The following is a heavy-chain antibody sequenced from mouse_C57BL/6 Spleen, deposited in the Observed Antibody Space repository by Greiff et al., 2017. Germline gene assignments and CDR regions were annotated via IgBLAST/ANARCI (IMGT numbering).Heavy chain of an antibody. CDR1: GFSLTSYG. D-gene: IGHD2-2*01. J-gene: IGHJ2*01. V-gene: IGHV2-2*01. Sequence: VKVVESGPGLVQPSQSLSITCTASGFSLTSYGVHWVRQSPGKGLEWLGVIWSGGSTAYYAAFISSLSISKDNSKRQVCFKMNSLQADDTAIYYCAIMVTTEYYFDYWGQGTTLTVSS. CDR3: AIMVTTEYYFDY. CDR2: IWSGGST.